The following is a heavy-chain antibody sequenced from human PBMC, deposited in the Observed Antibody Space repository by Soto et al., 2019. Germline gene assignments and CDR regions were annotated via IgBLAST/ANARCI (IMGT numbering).Heavy chain of an antibody. J-gene: IGHJ4*02. D-gene: IGHD3-3*01. V-gene: IGHV1-18*04. CDR1: GYTFTGYY. CDR3: ARDTYYDFWSGYYWFDY. CDR2: INANSGNT. Sequence: ASVKVSCKASGYTFTGYYMHWVRQAPGQGFEWMGWINANSGNTNYGQKLQGRVTMTTDTSTSTAYMELRSLRSDDTAVYYCARDTYYDFWSGYYWFDYWGQGTLVTVSS.